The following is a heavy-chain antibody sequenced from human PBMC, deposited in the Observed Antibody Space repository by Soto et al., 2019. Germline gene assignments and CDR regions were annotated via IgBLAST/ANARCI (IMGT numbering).Heavy chain of an antibody. J-gene: IGHJ6*02. V-gene: IGHV3-23*01. Sequence: GXSLRLSCAASGFTFSSYAMSWFRQAPVNGLEWVSAISGSGGSTYYADSVKGRFTISRDNSKNTLYLQMNSLRAEDTAVYYCAKALEQWLVRRVYYYYGMDVWGQGTTVTVSS. D-gene: IGHD6-19*01. CDR3: AKALEQWLVRRVYYYYGMDV. CDR2: ISGSGGST. CDR1: GFTFSSYA.